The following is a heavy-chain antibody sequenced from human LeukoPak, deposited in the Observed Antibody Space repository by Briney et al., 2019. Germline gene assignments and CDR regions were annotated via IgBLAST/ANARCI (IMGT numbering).Heavy chain of an antibody. D-gene: IGHD3-10*01. CDR3: AKSNGYGLVDI. J-gene: IGHJ3*02. Sequence: LRLSCAASGFTFSNYEMNWVRQPPGKGLEWIGNIFYSGSTYYSPSLKSRVTISLDTSRNQFSLKLNSVTAADTAVYYCAKSNGYGLVDIWGQGTMVTVSS. CDR2: IFYSGST. CDR1: GFTFSNYE. V-gene: IGHV4-59*12.